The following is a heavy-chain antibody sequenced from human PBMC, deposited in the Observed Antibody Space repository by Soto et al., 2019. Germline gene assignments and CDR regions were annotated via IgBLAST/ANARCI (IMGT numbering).Heavy chain of an antibody. CDR3: ASRTYRSSSGGFDY. Sequence: SETLSLTCTVSGGSLSNYYWSWIRQPPGKGLEWIGYIYNSGSTNYNPSLKSRVTISVDTSKNQFSLNLSSVTAADTAVYYCASRTYRSSSGGFDYRGQAPLVTVS. D-gene: IGHD6-6*01. V-gene: IGHV4-59*01. J-gene: IGHJ4*02. CDR1: GGSLSNYY. CDR2: IYNSGST.